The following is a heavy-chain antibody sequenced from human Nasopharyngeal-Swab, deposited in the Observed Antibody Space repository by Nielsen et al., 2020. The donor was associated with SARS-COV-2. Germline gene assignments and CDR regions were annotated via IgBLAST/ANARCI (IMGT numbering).Heavy chain of an antibody. CDR3: ATLSSSWYEYYFDY. V-gene: IGHV4-39*01. D-gene: IGHD6-13*01. J-gene: IGHJ4*02. CDR1: GGSISSSTYY. CDR2: IYYGGST. Sequence: SETLSPTCIVSGGSISSSTYYWAWIRQPPGKGLEWIGSIYYGGSTYYNPSLKSRVTISVDTSKNQFSLKLSSVTAADTAVYYCATLSSSWYEYYFDYWGQGTLVTVSS.